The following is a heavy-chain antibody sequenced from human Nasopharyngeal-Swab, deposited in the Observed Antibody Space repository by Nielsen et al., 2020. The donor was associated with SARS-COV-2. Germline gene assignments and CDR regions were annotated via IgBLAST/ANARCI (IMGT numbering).Heavy chain of an antibody. CDR3: ARGSSGWPGN. CDR2: INSDGSRT. Sequence: GSLRLSCAASGFTFSDYWIHWVRQVPGRGLVWVSHINSDGSRTSYGDSVKGRFTISRDNTKKTVSLEMNSLRADDTGVYYCARGSSGWPGNWGQGTLVTVSS. D-gene: IGHD6-19*01. J-gene: IGHJ4*02. CDR1: GFTFSDYW. V-gene: IGHV3-74*01.